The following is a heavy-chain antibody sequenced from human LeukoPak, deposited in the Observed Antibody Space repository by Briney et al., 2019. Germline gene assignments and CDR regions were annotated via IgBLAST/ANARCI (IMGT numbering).Heavy chain of an antibody. J-gene: IGHJ4*02. CDR1: GGSISSYY. Sequence: PSETLSLTCTVSGGSISSYYWSWIRQPPGKGLEWIGYIYYSGSTNYNPSLKSRVTISVDTSKNQFSLKLSSVTAADTAVYYCARVRQTKTYYYDSSGYLIFDYWGQGTLVTVSS. D-gene: IGHD3-22*01. CDR2: IYYSGST. CDR3: ARVRQTKTYYYDSSGYLIFDY. V-gene: IGHV4-59*01.